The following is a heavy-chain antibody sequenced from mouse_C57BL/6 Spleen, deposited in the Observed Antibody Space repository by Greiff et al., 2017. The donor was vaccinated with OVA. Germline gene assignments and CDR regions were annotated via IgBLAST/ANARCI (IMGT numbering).Heavy chain of an antibody. V-gene: IGHV5-4*01. CDR3: ARDWGGDY. Sequence: DVQLVESGGGLVKPGGSLKLSCAASGFTFSSYAMSWVRQTPEKRLEWVATISDGGSYTYYPDNVQGRFTISRDNAKNNLYLQMSHLKSEDTAMYYCARDWGGDYWGQGTTLTVSS. J-gene: IGHJ2*01. CDR2: ISDGGSYT. D-gene: IGHD4-1*01. CDR1: GFTFSSYA.